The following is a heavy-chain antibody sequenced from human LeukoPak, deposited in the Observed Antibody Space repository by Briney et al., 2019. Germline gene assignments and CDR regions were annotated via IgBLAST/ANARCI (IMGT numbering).Heavy chain of an antibody. CDR3: ARHGKLYYDSGPLDDAFDI. CDR1: GGSISSSSYY. Sequence: SETLSLTCTVSGGSISSSSYYWGWIRRPPGKGLEWIGRIYYSGSTYYNPSLKSRVTISVDTPKNQFSLKLSSVTAADTAVYYCARHGKLYYDSGPLDDAFDIWGQGTMVTVSS. V-gene: IGHV4-39*01. D-gene: IGHD3-22*01. J-gene: IGHJ3*02. CDR2: IYYSGST.